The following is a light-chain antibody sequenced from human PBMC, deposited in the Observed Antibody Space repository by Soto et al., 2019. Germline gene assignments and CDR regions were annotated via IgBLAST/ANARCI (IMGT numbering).Light chain of an antibody. Sequence: EIVLTQSPGTLSLSPGERATLSCRASQSVSSTYLAWYQQKPGQAPRLLIYGASSRATGIPDRFGGSGSGTDFTLTSSRLEPEDFAVYYCQRYGTSSFGGGTKVEI. CDR1: QSVSSTY. J-gene: IGKJ4*01. CDR3: QRYGTSS. V-gene: IGKV3-20*01. CDR2: GAS.